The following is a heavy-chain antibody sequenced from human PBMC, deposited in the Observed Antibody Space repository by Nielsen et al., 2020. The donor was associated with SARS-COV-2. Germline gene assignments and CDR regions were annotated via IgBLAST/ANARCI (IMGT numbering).Heavy chain of an antibody. CDR2: ISWNSGST. CDR3: TLLQEHL. J-gene: IGHJ6*01. CDR1: GFTFDDFA. Sequence: SLKISCVASGFTFDDFAMHWVRQAPGKGLEWVSTISWNSGSTDYSDSVNGRFTISRDNAKNSLYLQMNSLHQGPIGLPPGTLLQEHLWG. V-gene: IGHV3-9*01.